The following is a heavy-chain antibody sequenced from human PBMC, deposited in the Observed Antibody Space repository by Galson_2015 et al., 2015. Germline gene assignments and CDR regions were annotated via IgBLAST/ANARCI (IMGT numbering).Heavy chain of an antibody. V-gene: IGHV3-15*01. Sequence: SLRLSCAASGFAFSNAWMSWVRQAPGKGLEWVSRIKSETDGGTMDYAAPVKGRFTISRDDSKNTLYLQMNSLKIEDTAVFYCTIGLVQGALLHCDYHVGVWGKGPPVAVSS. CDR3: TIGLVQGALLHCDYHVGV. D-gene: IGHD3-10*01. CDR2: IKSETDGGTM. CDR1: GFAFSNAW. J-gene: IGHJ6*03.